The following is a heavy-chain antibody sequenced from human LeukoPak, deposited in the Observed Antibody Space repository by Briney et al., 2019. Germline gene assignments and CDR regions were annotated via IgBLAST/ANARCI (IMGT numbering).Heavy chain of an antibody. V-gene: IGHV3-23*01. Sequence: GGSLRLSCAASGFTFSSYAMSWVRQAPGKGLEWVSAISGSGGSTYYADSVKGRFTISRDNSKNTLYLQMNSLRVEDTAVYYCAKDRPRYCSSTSCPPTEYFQHWGQGTLVTVSS. CDR3: AKDRPRYCSSTSCPPTEYFQH. D-gene: IGHD2-2*01. CDR1: GFTFSSYA. J-gene: IGHJ1*01. CDR2: ISGSGGST.